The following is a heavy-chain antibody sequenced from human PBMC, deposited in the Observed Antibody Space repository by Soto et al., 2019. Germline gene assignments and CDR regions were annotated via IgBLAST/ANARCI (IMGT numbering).Heavy chain of an antibody. CDR3: ARVARGIAVAGTSRFFDY. D-gene: IGHD6-19*01. V-gene: IGHV4-34*01. Sequence: SETLSLTCAVYGGSFSGYYWSWIRQPPGKGLEWIGEINHSGSTNYNPSLKSRVTISVDTSKNQFSLKLSSVTAADTAVYYCARVARGIAVAGTSRFFDYWGQGTLVTVSS. CDR1: GGSFSGYY. CDR2: INHSGST. J-gene: IGHJ4*02.